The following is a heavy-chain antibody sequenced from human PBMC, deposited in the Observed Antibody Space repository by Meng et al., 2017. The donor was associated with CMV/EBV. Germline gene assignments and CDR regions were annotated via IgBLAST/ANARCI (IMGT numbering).Heavy chain of an antibody. Sequence: GSLRLSCTVSGGSISSYYWSWLRQPPGKGLEWIGYIYYSGSTNYNPSLKSRVTISVDTSKNQFSLKLSSVTAAATAVYYCARDLGQGGSGSYPGYWGQGTLVTVSS. J-gene: IGHJ4*02. CDR1: GGSISSYY. CDR2: IYYSGST. V-gene: IGHV4-59*01. CDR3: ARDLGQGGSGSYPGY. D-gene: IGHD3-10*01.